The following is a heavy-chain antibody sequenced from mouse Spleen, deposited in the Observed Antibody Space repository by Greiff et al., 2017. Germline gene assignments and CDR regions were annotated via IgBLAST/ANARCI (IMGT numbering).Heavy chain of an antibody. V-gene: IGHV5-9-1*02. CDR2: ISSGGDYI. D-gene: IGHD2-12*01. CDR3: TRGGDDGYYYAMDY. J-gene: IGHJ4*01. CDR1: GFTFSSYA. Sequence: EVQVVESGEGLVKPGGSLKLSCAASGFTFSSYAMSWVRQTPEKRLEWVAYISSGGDYIYYADTVKGRFTISRDNARNTLYLQMSSLKSEDTAMYYCTRGGDDGYYYAMDYWGQGTSVTVSS.